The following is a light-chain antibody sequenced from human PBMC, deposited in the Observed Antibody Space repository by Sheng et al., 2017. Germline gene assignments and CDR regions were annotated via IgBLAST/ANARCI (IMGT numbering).Light chain of an antibody. CDR1: QGIGNE. CDR2: ATS. CDR3: LQDYNYPYT. V-gene: IGKV1-6*01. J-gene: IGKJ2*01. Sequence: IQMTQSPSTLSASVGDRVTITCRASQGIGNELGWYQQKPGKAPKLLIYATSSLQSGVPSRFSGSGSGTDFTLIISSLQPEDFATYYCLQDYNYPYTFGQGTKVEIK.